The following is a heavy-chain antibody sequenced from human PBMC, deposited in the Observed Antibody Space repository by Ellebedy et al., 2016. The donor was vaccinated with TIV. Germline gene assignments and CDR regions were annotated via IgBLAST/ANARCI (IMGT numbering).Heavy chain of an antibody. D-gene: IGHD3-10*01. Sequence: MPSETLSLTCTVSGDSIRSYYWSWIRQPPGKGLEWIGYIYYSGSTNYNPSLKSRVTISIETSKNQFSLKLSPVTAADTAVYYCARREGYYGSGSYYANWGQGTLVTVSS. CDR2: IYYSGST. CDR1: GDSIRSYY. J-gene: IGHJ4*02. V-gene: IGHV4-59*01. CDR3: ARREGYYGSGSYYAN.